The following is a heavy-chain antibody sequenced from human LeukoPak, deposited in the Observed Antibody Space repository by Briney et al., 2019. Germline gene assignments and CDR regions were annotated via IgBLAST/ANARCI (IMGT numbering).Heavy chain of an antibody. CDR1: GFTVSSNY. CDR3: ASSVVPAAPYYMDV. CDR2: IYSGGST. J-gene: IGHJ6*03. V-gene: IGHV3-53*01. Sequence: GGSLRLSCAASGFTVSSNYMSWVRQAPGKGLEWVSVIYSGGSTYYADSVKGRFTISRDNSKSTLYLQMNSLRAEDTAVYYCASSVVPAAPYYMDVWGKGTTVTVSS. D-gene: IGHD2-2*01.